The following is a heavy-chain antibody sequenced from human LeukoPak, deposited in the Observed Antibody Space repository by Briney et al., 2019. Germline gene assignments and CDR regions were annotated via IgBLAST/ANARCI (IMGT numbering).Heavy chain of an antibody. CDR3: AREIVGATSADAFDI. CDR1: GFTFSSYW. J-gene: IGHJ3*02. D-gene: IGHD1-26*01. V-gene: IGHV3-74*01. Sequence: PGGSLRLSCAASGFTFSSYWMHWVRQAPGKGLVWVSRINSDGSSTSYADSVKGRFTISRDNAKNTLYLQMNSLRAEDTAVYYCAREIVGATSADAFDIWGQGTMVTVSS. CDR2: INSDGSST.